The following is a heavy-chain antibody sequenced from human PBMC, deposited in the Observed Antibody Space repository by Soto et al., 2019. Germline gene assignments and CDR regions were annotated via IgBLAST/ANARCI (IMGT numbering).Heavy chain of an antibody. Sequence: PGGSLRLSCAASGFTFSSYGMHWVRQAPGKGLEWVAVISYDGSNKYYADSVKGRFTISRDNSKNTLYLQMNSLRAEDTAVYYCAKDRVRGVIITLGHDAFDIWGQGTMVTVSS. J-gene: IGHJ3*02. CDR2: ISYDGSNK. CDR1: GFTFSSYG. CDR3: AKDRVRGVIITLGHDAFDI. D-gene: IGHD3-10*01. V-gene: IGHV3-30*18.